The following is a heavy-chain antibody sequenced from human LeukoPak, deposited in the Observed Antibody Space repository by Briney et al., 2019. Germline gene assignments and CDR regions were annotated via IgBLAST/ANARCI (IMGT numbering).Heavy chain of an antibody. CDR2: IRYDGSNK. CDR1: GFTFSNYG. V-gene: IGHV3-30*02. CDR3: AKGVIAVAEFFDY. Sequence: PGGSLRLSCAASGFTFSNYGMHWVRQAPGKGLEWVAFIRYDGSNKYYADSVKGRFTISRDNSKNTLYLQMNSLRAEDTAVYYCAKGVIAVAEFFDYWGQGTLVTVSS. J-gene: IGHJ4*02. D-gene: IGHD6-19*01.